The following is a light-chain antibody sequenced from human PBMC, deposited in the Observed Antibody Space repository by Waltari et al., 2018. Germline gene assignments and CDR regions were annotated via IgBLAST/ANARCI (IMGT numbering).Light chain of an antibody. CDR3: LQYSSSPYS. V-gene: IGKV1-12*01. J-gene: IGKJ2*03. Sequence: DIQMTQSPSSLSASVGDTVTITCRASQSISSWLDWYQQKPGKAPKLLIYKASSLQSGVPSRFSGSGSGTDFTLTISSLQPEDFATYYCLQYSSSPYSFGQGTKAEIK. CDR1: QSISSW. CDR2: KAS.